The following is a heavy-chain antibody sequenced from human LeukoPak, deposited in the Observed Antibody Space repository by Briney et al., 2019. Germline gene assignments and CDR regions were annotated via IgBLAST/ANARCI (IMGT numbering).Heavy chain of an antibody. J-gene: IGHJ4*02. CDR3: ARGLVGAADY. V-gene: IGHV1-69*05. Sequence: SVKVSCKASGGTLSSYAISWVRQAPGQGLEWMGGITPIFGTANYAQKFQGRVTITTDESTSTAYMELSSLRSEDTAVYYCARGLVGAADYWGQGTLVTVSS. CDR1: GGTLSSYA. D-gene: IGHD1-26*01. CDR2: ITPIFGTA.